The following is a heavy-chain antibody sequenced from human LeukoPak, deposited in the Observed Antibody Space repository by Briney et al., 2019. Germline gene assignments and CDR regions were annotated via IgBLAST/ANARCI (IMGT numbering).Heavy chain of an antibody. CDR3: AKGITSIMITFGGVLDY. Sequence: GGSLRLTCAASGFTFSSYEMNWVRQAPGKGLEWVSYISSSGSTIYYADSVKGRFTISRDNAKNSLYLQMNSLRAEDTALYYCAKGITSIMITFGGVLDYWGQGTLVTVSS. CDR1: GFTFSSYE. CDR2: ISSSGSTI. J-gene: IGHJ4*02. V-gene: IGHV3-48*03. D-gene: IGHD3-16*01.